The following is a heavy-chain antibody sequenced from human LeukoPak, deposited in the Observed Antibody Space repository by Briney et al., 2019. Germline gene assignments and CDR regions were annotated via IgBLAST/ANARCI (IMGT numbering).Heavy chain of an antibody. CDR2: ISSSSSYI. J-gene: IGHJ3*02. V-gene: IGHV3-21*01. D-gene: IGHD6-13*01. Sequence: GGSLRLSCAASGFTFSSYSMNWVRQAPGEGLEWVSSISSSSSYIYYADSVKGRFTISRDNAENSLYLQMTSLRAEDTAVYYCARAAIAAVGTGAFDIWGQGTMVTVSS. CDR1: GFTFSSYS. CDR3: ARAAIAAVGTGAFDI.